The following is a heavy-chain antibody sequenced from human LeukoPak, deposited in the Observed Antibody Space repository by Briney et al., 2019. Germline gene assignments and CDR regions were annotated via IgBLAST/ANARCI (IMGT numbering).Heavy chain of an antibody. CDR2: INPNSGGT. Sequence: ASVKVSCKASGYTFTGYYMHWVRQAPGQGLEWMGWINPNSGGTNYAQKFQGRVTMTRDTSISTAYMELSRLRSDDTAVYYCARTYGSGSYYHLATWGQGTLATVSS. J-gene: IGHJ5*02. CDR3: ARTYGSGSYYHLAT. CDR1: GYTFTGYY. D-gene: IGHD3-10*01. V-gene: IGHV1-2*02.